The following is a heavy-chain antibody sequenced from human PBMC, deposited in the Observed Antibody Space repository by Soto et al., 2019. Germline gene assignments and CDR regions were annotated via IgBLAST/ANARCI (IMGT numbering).Heavy chain of an antibody. J-gene: IGHJ6*02. CDR2: IIPIFGTA. CDR1: GGTLSSYA. Sequence: SVKVSCKASGGTLSSYAISWVRQAPGQGLEWMGGIIPIFGTANYAQKFQGRVTITADESTSTAYMELSSLRSEDTAVYYCASRLVSRYGYYYYGMDVWGQGTTVTVSS. V-gene: IGHV1-69*13. CDR3: ASRLVSRYGYYYYGMDV. D-gene: IGHD4-17*01.